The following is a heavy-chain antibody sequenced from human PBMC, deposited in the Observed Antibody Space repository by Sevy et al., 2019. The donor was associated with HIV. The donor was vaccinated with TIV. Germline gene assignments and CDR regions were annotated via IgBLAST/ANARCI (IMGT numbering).Heavy chain of an antibody. J-gene: IGHJ3*02. CDR2: IYYSGST. Sequence: SETLSLTCTVSGGSISSGGYYWSWIRQHPGKGLEWIGYIYYSGSTYYNPSLKSRVTISVDTSKNQFSLKLSSVTAADTAVYYCARIDCSGGSCYAYGLNDAFDIWGQGTMVTDSS. D-gene: IGHD2-15*01. V-gene: IGHV4-31*03. CDR3: ARIDCSGGSCYAYGLNDAFDI. CDR1: GGSISSGGYY.